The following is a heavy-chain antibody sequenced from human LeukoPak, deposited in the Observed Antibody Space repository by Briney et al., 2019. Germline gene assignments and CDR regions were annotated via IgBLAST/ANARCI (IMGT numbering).Heavy chain of an antibody. J-gene: IGHJ4*02. V-gene: IGHV3-7*01. CDR3: ATDYSSSWYPGDY. Sequence: GGSLRLSYAASGFTFSSYWMSWVRQAPGKGLEWVANIKQDGSEKYYVDSVKGRFTISRDNAKNSLYLQMNSLRAEDTAVYYCATDYSSSWYPGDYWGQGTLVTVSS. D-gene: IGHD6-13*01. CDR2: IKQDGSEK. CDR1: GFTFSSYW.